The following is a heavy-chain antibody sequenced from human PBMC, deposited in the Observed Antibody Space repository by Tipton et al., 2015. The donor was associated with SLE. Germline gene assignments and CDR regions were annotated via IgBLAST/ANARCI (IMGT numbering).Heavy chain of an antibody. CDR3: ASTCGGYFDY. Sequence: TLSLTCTVSGGSISSYYWSWIRQPPGKGLEWIGYIYYSGSTYYNPSLKSRVTISVDTSKNQFSLKLSSVTAADTAVYYCASTCGGYFDYWGQGTLVTVSS. CDR1: GGSISSYY. J-gene: IGHJ4*02. CDR2: IYYSGST. V-gene: IGHV4-59*08. D-gene: IGHD2-21*01.